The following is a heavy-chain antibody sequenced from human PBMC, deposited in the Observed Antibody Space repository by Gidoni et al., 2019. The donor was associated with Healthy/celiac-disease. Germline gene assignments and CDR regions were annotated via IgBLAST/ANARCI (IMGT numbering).Heavy chain of an antibody. CDR2: IIPIFGTA. CDR3: ARAGKRGYGDYHYYYYMDV. D-gene: IGHD4-17*01. CDR1: GGTFSSYA. J-gene: IGHJ6*03. Sequence: QVQLVQSGAEVKKPGSSVKVSCKASGGTFSSYAISWVRQAPGQGLEWMGGIIPIFGTANYAQKFQGRVTITADKSTSTAYMELSSLRSEDTAVYYCARAGKRGYGDYHYYYYMDVWGKGTTVTVSS. V-gene: IGHV1-69*06.